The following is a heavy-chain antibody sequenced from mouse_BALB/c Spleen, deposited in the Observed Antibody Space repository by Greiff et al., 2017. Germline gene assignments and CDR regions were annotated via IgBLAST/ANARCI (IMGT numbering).Heavy chain of an antibody. CDR1: GFTFSSYA. CDR2: ISSGGSYT. V-gene: IGHV5-9-3*01. J-gene: IGHJ4*01. CDR3: ASPYGYDYIYAMDY. D-gene: IGHD2-2*01. Sequence: EVKLVESGGGLVKPGGSLKLSCAASGFTFSSYAMSWVRQTPEKRLEWVATISSGGSYTYYPDSVKGRFTISRDNAKNTLYLQMSSLRSEDTAMYYCASPYGYDYIYAMDYWGQGTSVTVSS.